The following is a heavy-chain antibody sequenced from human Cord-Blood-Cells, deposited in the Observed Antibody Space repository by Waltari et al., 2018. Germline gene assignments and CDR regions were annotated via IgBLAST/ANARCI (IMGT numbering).Heavy chain of an antibody. D-gene: IGHD2-2*01. J-gene: IGHJ4*02. Sequence: KKPGPSLKVSCQASGGTFSCYANSWVRQAPGQGLEWMGGIIPIFGTANYAQKFQGRVTITADKSTSTAYMELSSLRAEDTAVYYCAILVVPAAMSRGFWGQGTLVTVSS. CDR2: IIPIFGTA. V-gene: IGHV1-69*06. CDR3: AILVVPAAMSRGF. CDR1: GGTFSCYA.